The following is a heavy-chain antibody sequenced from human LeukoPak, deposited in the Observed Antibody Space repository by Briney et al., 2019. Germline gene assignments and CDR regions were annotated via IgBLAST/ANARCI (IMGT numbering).Heavy chain of an antibody. Sequence: GGSLRLSCTGSGFNFNMFAMNWVRQAPGQGLEWVSGLSRGGGTTNYADSVKGRFTISRDKSKNMVFLQMNSLRPEDTAVYYCAKDQRIRHCSEGVCMEGYYFDYWGQGSLVTVSS. CDR1: GFNFNMFA. D-gene: IGHD2-8*01. CDR2: LSRGGGTT. V-gene: IGHV3-23*01. J-gene: IGHJ4*02. CDR3: AKDQRIRHCSEGVCMEGYYFDY.